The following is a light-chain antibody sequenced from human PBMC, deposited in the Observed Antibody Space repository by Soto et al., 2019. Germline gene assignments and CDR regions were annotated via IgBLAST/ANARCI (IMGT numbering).Light chain of an antibody. Sequence: DLPMTQSPSSLSASVGDRVTITCRASQSISSYLNWYQQKPGKAPKLLISAASSLQSGVPSRFSGSGSGPDFALTISSLQPEDFATYYCQQSYSTPAAFGRGTKVEIK. CDR2: AAS. CDR1: QSISSY. CDR3: QQSYSTPAA. V-gene: IGKV1-39*01. J-gene: IGKJ1*01.